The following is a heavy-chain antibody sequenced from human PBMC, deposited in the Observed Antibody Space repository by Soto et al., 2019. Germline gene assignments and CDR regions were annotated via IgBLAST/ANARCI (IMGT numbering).Heavy chain of an antibody. J-gene: IGHJ5*02. CDR1: GFTFSTYW. CDR2: IKSDGSST. Sequence: GGSLRLSCAASGFTFSTYWMHWVRQAPGKGLVWVSRIKSDGSSTTYADSVKGRFTISRDNAKNTLYLQMNSLRVEDTAVYYCARSDWFDPWGQGALVTVSS. V-gene: IGHV3-74*01. CDR3: ARSDWFDP.